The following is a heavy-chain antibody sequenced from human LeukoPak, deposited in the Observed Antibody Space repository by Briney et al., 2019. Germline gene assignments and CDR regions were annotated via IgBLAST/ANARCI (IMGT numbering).Heavy chain of an antibody. V-gene: IGHV4-39*01. CDR3: ARLGSSGWYSIPPYYYYYMDV. CDR2: IYYSGST. D-gene: IGHD6-19*01. CDR1: GGSISSSSYY. Sequence: PSETLSLTCTVSGGSISSSSYYWGWIRQPPGKGLEWIGSIYYSGSTYYNPSLKSRVTISVDTSKNQFSLKLSSVTAADTAVYYCARLGSSGWYSIPPYYYYYMDVWGKGTTVTVSS. J-gene: IGHJ6*03.